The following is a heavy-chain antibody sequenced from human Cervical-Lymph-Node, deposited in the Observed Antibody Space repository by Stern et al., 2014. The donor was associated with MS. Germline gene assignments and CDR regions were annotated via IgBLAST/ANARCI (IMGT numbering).Heavy chain of an antibody. Sequence: QVQLQQWGAGLLKSSETLSLTCAVYGGSFSGYYWNWIRQPPGKGLEWIGGINHSGSTNSNQSLKGRDTISVDTSKNQFSLKMRSVTAADTAVYYCASRAHSSSWYRDYWGQGTLVSVAS. J-gene: IGHJ4*02. CDR2: INHSGST. D-gene: IGHD6-13*01. CDR1: GGSFSGYY. V-gene: IGHV4-34*01. CDR3: ASRAHSSSWYRDY.